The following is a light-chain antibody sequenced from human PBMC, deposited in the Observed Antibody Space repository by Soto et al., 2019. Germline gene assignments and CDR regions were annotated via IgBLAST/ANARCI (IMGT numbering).Light chain of an antibody. CDR1: QSVGSN. J-gene: IGKJ1*01. V-gene: IGKV3-15*01. Sequence: EIGMTQSPSTLSVSPGERATLSCRASQSVGSNLAWYQLKPCQAPRLLIYGASTRATCIPARFSGSGSGTDFTLTISSLQSEDFAIYCCQQYNNWPPDRTFGQGTKVEIK. CDR3: QQYNNWPPDRT. CDR2: GAS.